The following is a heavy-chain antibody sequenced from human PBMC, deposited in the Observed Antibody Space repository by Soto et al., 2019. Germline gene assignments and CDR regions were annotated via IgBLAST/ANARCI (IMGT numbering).Heavy chain of an antibody. Sequence: QVQLVESGGGVVQPGRSLRLSCAASGFTFSSYGMHWVRQAPGKGLEWVAVIWYDGSNKYYADSVKGRFTISRDNSKNTLYLQMNSLRAEDTAVYYCARASGCGYDLVRWGPWFDPCGQGTLVTVSS. V-gene: IGHV3-33*01. J-gene: IGHJ5*02. CDR2: IWYDGSNK. D-gene: IGHD5-12*01. CDR3: ARASGCGYDLVRWGPWFDP. CDR1: GFTFSSYG.